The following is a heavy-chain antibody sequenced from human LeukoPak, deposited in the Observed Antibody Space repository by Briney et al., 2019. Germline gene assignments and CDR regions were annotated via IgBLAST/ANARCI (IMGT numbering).Heavy chain of an antibody. D-gene: IGHD1-26*01. CDR1: GDSVSSNSVA. CDR2: TYYRSKWFN. Sequence: SQTLSLTCAISGDSVSSNSVAWNWIRQTPSRGLEWLGRTYYRSKWFNEYAVSVRSRTTINADTSKNQFSLQLNSVSPEDTAVYYCAREREHSFDYRGQGTLVTVSS. CDR3: AREREHSFDY. V-gene: IGHV6-1*01. J-gene: IGHJ4*02.